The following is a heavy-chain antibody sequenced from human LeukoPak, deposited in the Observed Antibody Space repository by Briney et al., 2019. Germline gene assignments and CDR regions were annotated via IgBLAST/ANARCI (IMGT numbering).Heavy chain of an antibody. Sequence: GGSLRLSCAASGLTFSSYWMSWVRQAPGKGLEWVANIKQDGSEKYVDSVKGRFTISRDNAKNSLYLQMNSLRAEDTAVYYCAPDRGYSGYDLGYWGQGTLVTVSS. V-gene: IGHV3-7*01. CDR3: APDRGYSGYDLGY. CDR1: GLTFSSYW. D-gene: IGHD5-12*01. CDR2: IKQDGSEK. J-gene: IGHJ4*02.